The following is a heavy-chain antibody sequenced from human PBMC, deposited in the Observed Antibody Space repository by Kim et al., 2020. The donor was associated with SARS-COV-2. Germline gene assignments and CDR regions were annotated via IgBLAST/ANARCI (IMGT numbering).Heavy chain of an antibody. CDR3: AKDSGFSGEKYNWFDP. D-gene: IGHD3-16*01. V-gene: IGHV3-9*01. J-gene: IGHJ5*02. CDR2: ISWNSGSI. CDR1: GFTFDDYA. Sequence: GGSLRLSCAASGFTFDDYAMHWVRQAPGKGLEWVSGISWNSGSIGYADSVKGRFTISRDNAKNSLYLQMNSLRAEDTALYYCAKDSGFSGEKYNWFDPWGQGTLVTVSS.